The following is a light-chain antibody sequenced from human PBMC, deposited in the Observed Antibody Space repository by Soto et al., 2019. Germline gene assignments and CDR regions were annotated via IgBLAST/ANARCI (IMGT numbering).Light chain of an antibody. CDR3: QQLSSYPLT. CDR1: QVIATH. CDR2: AAS. Sequence: QLIQSPSSLSASVGDRVTITCRASQVIATHVAWYQQKPGQAPNLLIYAASTLQSGVPSRFSGGGSGTDFTLTISSLQPEDFATYYCQQLSSYPLTFGGGTKVEI. V-gene: IGKV1-9*01. J-gene: IGKJ4*01.